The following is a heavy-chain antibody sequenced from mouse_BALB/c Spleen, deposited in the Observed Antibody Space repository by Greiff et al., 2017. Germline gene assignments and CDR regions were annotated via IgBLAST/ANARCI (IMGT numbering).Heavy chain of an antibody. Sequence: VQLQQSGPGLVNPSQSLSLTCTVTGYSITSDYAWHWILQFPGNTLEWMGYISYSGSTSYNPSLKSRISLTRDTSKNQFFLQLNSVTTEDTATYYCARRRYDAVFDYWGQGTTLAVSS. D-gene: IGHD2-14*01. CDR3: ARRRYDAVFDY. CDR1: GYSITSDYA. CDR2: ISYSGST. V-gene: IGHV3-2*02. J-gene: IGHJ2*01.